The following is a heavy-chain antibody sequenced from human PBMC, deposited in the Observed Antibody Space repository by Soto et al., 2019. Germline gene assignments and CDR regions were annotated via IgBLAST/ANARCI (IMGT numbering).Heavy chain of an antibody. J-gene: IGHJ6*03. CDR3: ARAQSYYYYMDV. Sequence: SETLSLTCAVYGGSFSGYYWSWIRQPPGKGLEWIGEINHSGSTNYNPSLKSRVTISVDTSKNQFSLKLSSVTAADTAVYYCARAQSYYYYMDVWGQGTTVTVSS. CDR2: INHSGST. CDR1: GGSFSGYY. V-gene: IGHV4-34*01.